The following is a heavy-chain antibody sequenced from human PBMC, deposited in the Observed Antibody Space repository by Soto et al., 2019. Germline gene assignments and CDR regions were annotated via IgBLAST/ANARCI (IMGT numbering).Heavy chain of an antibody. CDR3: ARMATFGSLDWFDP. V-gene: IGHV1-8*01. J-gene: IGHJ5*02. D-gene: IGHD3-16*01. CDR2: MNPGSGDT. Sequence: ASVKVSCKASGYSFTNNDVSWVRQATGQGLEWMGWMNPGSGDTGYAQKFQGRVTMTRDISIATAYMELSSLRSDDTAIYYCARMATFGSLDWFDPWGQGTQVTVSS. CDR1: GYSFTNND.